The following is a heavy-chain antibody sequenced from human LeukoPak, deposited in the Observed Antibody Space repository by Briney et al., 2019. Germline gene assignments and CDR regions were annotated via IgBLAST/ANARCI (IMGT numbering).Heavy chain of an antibody. D-gene: IGHD2-2*01. V-gene: IGHV1-18*01. CDR2: ISAYNGNT. CDR3: ARALVVVPAATRESLDY. J-gene: IGHJ4*02. CDR1: GYTLTSYG. Sequence: ASVKVSCKASGYTLTSYGISWVRQAPGQGLEWMGWISAYNGNTNYAQKLQGRVTMTTDTSTSTAYMELRSLRSDDTAVYYCARALVVVPAATRESLDYWGQGTLVTVSS.